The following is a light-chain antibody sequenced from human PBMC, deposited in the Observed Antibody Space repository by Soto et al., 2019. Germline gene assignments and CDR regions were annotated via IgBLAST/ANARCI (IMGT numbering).Light chain of an antibody. CDR1: QSISSW. V-gene: IGKV1-5*03. CDR3: QRYDGYPYT. CDR2: RAS. Sequence: DIQMTQSPSTLSASVGDRVTITCRASQSISSWLAWYQQKPGKAPKLLIYRASSLESGVPSRFSGSGSGTEFTLTISSLQPDDFAIYYCQRYDGYPYTFGQGTKLEMK. J-gene: IGKJ2*01.